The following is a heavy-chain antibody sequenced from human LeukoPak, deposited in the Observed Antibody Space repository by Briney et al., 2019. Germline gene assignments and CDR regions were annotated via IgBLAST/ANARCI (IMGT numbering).Heavy chain of an antibody. CDR2: IYYSGST. CDR3: ARHQGPEGPLDY. CDR1: GGSISSYY. Sequence: SETLSLTCTVSGGSISSYYWSWIRQPPGKGLEWIGYIYYSGSTNYNPSLKSRVTISVDTSKNQFSLKLSSVTAADTAVYYCARHQGPEGPLDYWGQGTLVTVSS. J-gene: IGHJ4*02. V-gene: IGHV4-59*01.